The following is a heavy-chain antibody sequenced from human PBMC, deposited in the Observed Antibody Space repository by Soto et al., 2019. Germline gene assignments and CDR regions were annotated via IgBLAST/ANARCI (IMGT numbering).Heavy chain of an antibody. CDR1: GGSISSSSYY. Sequence: SETLSLTCTVSGGSISSSSYYWGWIRQPPGKGLEWIGSIYYSGSTYYNPSLKSRVTISVDTSKNQFSLKLSSVTAADTAVYYCARRLWSGENGFYGMDVWGQGTTVT. CDR2: IYYSGST. V-gene: IGHV4-39*01. J-gene: IGHJ6*02. D-gene: IGHD3-10*01. CDR3: ARRLWSGENGFYGMDV.